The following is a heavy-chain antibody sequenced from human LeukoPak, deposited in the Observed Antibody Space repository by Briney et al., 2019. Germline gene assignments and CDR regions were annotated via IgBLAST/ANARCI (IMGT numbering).Heavy chain of an antibody. CDR3: ARPARVFWGSYRPNPYYFDY. CDR1: GYSFTSYW. J-gene: IGHJ4*02. CDR2: IYPGDSDT. D-gene: IGHD3-16*02. V-gene: IGHV5-51*01. Sequence: GESLKISCKGSGYSFTSYWIGWVRQMPGEGLEWMGIIYPGDSDTRYSPSFQGQVTISADRSISTAYLQWSSLKASDTAMYYCARPARVFWGSYRPNPYYFDYWGQGTLVTVSS.